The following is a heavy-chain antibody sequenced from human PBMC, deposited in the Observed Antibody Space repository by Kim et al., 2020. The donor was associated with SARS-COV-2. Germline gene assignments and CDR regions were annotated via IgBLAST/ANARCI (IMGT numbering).Heavy chain of an antibody. CDR3: AKDRRGYSPFEY. D-gene: IGHD3-22*01. V-gene: IGHV3-30*18. CDR1: GFTFSSCG. Sequence: GGSLRLSCAASGFTFSSCGMHWLRQAPGKGLEWVTMISFDGSNQYYADSVKGRFTISRDNSKNTLSLQMNSQRAEDTAVYYCAKDRRGYSPFEYWGHGTL. J-gene: IGHJ4*01. CDR2: ISFDGSNQ.